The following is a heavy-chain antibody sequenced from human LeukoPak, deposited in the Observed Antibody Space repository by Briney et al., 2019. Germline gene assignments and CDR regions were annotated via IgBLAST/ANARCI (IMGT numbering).Heavy chain of an antibody. V-gene: IGHV3-30*04. J-gene: IGHJ4*02. CDR3: VRGGTGYGNFDY. CDR1: GFTFSSYA. Sequence: GGSLRLSCAASGFTFSSYAMHWVRQAPGKGLEWVAVISYDGSNKYYADSVKGRFTISRDNAKNTLYLQLNSLRAEDTAVYYCVRGGTGYGNFDYWGQGTLVTVSS. CDR2: ISYDGSNK. D-gene: IGHD3/OR15-3a*01.